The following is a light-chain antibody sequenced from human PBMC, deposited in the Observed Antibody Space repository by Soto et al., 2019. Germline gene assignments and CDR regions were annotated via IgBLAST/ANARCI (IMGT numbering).Light chain of an antibody. V-gene: IGLV2-8*01. Sequence: QSALTQPPSASGSPGQSVTISCTGTSSDVGAYIYVSWYQQHPGKAPKLMISEVSKRPSGVPDRFSGSKSGNTASLTVSGLQAEAEADYYCSTYAGSNNHVIFGGGTKVTVL. CDR1: SSDVGAYIY. CDR3: STYAGSNNHVI. J-gene: IGLJ2*01. CDR2: EVS.